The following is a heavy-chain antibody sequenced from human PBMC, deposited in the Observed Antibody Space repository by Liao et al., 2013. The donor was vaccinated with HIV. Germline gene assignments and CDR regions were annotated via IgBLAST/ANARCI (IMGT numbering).Heavy chain of an antibody. J-gene: IGHJ4*02. D-gene: IGHD4-11*01. CDR3: ARGRVQLLYPYFDN. CDR1: GGSISSYY. CDR2: IYTSGST. Sequence: QVRLQESGPGLVKPSETLSLTCTVSGGSISSYYWSWIRQPAGKGLEWIGRIYTSGSTNYNPSLKSRVTMSVDTSKNQFSLKLNTVTAADTAVYFCARGRVQLLYPYFDNWGPGILVAVSS. V-gene: IGHV4-4*07.